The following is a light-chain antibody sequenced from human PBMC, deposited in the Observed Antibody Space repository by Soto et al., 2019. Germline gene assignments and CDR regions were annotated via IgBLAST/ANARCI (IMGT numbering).Light chain of an antibody. CDR1: SSDVGNYNY. CDR3: SSFKSRRAYV. J-gene: IGLJ1*01. Sequence: QSVLTQPASVSGSPGQSITISCTGTSSDVGNYNYVPWYQQQSGKAPKLIIYEVSNRPSGVSNRFSGSKSGNTASLTISGLQDEEAADYYCSSFKSRRAYVLGIGTKGTVL. V-gene: IGLV2-14*01. CDR2: EVS.